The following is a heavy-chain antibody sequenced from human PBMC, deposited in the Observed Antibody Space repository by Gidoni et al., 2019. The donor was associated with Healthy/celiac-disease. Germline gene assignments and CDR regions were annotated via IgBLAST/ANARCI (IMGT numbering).Heavy chain of an antibody. CDR3: ARQPGCSSTSCSGYFDY. Sequence: QVQLQQWGAGLLKPSETLSLTCAVSGGSFSGYYWSWIRQPPGKGLEWIGEINHSGSTNYNPSLKSRVTISVDTSKNQFSLKLSSVTAADTAVYYCARQPGCSSTSCSGYFDYWGQGTLVTVSS. J-gene: IGHJ4*02. CDR1: GGSFSGYY. CDR2: INHSGST. D-gene: IGHD2-2*01. V-gene: IGHV4-34*01.